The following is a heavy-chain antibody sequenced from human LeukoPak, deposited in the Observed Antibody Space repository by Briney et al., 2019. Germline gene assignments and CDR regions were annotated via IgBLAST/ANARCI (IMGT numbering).Heavy chain of an antibody. D-gene: IGHD7-27*01. J-gene: IGHJ6*02. CDR1: GFSFSIYS. V-gene: IGHV3-21*01. CDR2: ISSSSSYI. Sequence: GGSLRLSCAASGFSFSIYSLNWVRQAPGKGLEWVSSISSSSSYIYYADSVKGRFTISRDNAKNSLYLQMNSLRAEDTAVYYCAGHTGETSYYGMDVWGQGTTVTVSS. CDR3: AGHTGETSYYGMDV.